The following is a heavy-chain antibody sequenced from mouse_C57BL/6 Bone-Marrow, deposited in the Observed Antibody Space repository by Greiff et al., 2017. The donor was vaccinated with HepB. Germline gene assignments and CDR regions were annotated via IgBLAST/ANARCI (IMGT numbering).Heavy chain of an antibody. Sequence: EVNVVESGGDLVKPGGSLKLSCAASGFTFSSYGMSWVRQTPDKRLEWVATISSGGSYTYYPDSVKGRFTISRDNAKNTLYLQMSSLKSEDTAMYYCARPQLGPFAYWGQGTLVTVSA. J-gene: IGHJ3*01. D-gene: IGHD4-1*02. V-gene: IGHV5-6*01. CDR1: GFTFSSYG. CDR3: ARPQLGPFAY. CDR2: ISSGGSYT.